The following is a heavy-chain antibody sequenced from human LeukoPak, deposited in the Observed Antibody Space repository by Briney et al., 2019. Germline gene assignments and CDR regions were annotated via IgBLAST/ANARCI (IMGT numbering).Heavy chain of an antibody. CDR1: GFTFSSSW. J-gene: IGHJ5*02. Sequence: GGSLRLSCVASGFTFSSSWMHWVRQTAGEGLVWLSRIDTDERTTSYADSVKGRFTISRDNAKNSLYLQMDSLRPEDTAVYYCIRDGLGTSPYDLWGQGALVTVSS. V-gene: IGHV3-74*01. D-gene: IGHD7-27*01. CDR2: IDTDERTT. CDR3: IRDGLGTSPYDL.